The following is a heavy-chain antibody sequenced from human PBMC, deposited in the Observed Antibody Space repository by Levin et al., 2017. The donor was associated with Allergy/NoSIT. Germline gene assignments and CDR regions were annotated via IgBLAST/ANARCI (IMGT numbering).Heavy chain of an antibody. CDR2: IYYSGST. CDR3: ARAGGYCSRTSGYRYNWFDP. Sequence: SETLSLTCTVSGGSITSDGNYWSWIRQHPGKGLEWIGYIYYSGSTYYNPSLRSRLTISVDTSKNQFSLKLSSVTAADTAVYYCARAGGYCSRTSGYRYNWFDPWGQGTLVTVSS. J-gene: IGHJ5*02. CDR1: GGSITSDGNY. D-gene: IGHD2-2*02. V-gene: IGHV4-31*03.